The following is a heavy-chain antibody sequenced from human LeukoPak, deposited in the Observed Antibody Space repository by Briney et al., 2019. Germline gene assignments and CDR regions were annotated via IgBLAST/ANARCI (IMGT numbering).Heavy chain of an antibody. Sequence: SETLSLTCTVSGLSITYDTYYWAWIRQPPGKGLEWIGSIYASGSTYYSPSLKSRVIISVDTSKNHFSLTLSAVTAADAAVYYCARDPRERYEDWFDPWGQGTLVTVSS. V-gene: IGHV4-39*07. D-gene: IGHD1-1*01. CDR3: ARDPRERYEDWFDP. CDR1: GLSITYDTYY. CDR2: IYASGST. J-gene: IGHJ5*02.